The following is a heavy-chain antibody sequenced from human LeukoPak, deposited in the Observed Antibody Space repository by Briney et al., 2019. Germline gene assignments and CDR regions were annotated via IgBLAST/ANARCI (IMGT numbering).Heavy chain of an antibody. CDR3: ATLGAVAAYFDY. CDR1: GYTLTELS. Sequence: ASVKVSCKVSGYTLTELSMHWVRQAPGKGLEWMGGFDPEDGETIYAQKFQGRVTMTEDTSTDTAYMELSSLRSEDTAVYYCATLGAVAAYFDYWGQGTLVTVSS. CDR2: FDPEDGET. V-gene: IGHV1-24*01. D-gene: IGHD6-19*01. J-gene: IGHJ4*02.